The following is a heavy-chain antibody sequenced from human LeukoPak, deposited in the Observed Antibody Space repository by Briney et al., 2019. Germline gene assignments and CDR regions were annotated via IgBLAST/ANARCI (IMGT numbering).Heavy chain of an antibody. CDR3: ARGGSGYALNWFDP. Sequence: SETLSLTCTVSGGSIGSYYWSWIRQPPGKGLEWIGHISYSGSTNYNPSLKSRVTISVDTSKNQFSLKLSSVTAADTAVYYCARGGSGYALNWFDPWGQGTLVSVSS. CDR2: ISYSGST. CDR1: GGSIGSYY. D-gene: IGHD5-12*01. V-gene: IGHV4-59*01. J-gene: IGHJ5*02.